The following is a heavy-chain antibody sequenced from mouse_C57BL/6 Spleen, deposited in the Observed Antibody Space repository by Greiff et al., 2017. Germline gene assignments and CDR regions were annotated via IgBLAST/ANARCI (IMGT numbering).Heavy chain of an antibody. CDR3: ARDYVLAMDY. V-gene: IGHV1-54*01. D-gene: IGHD1-1*01. Sequence: QVQLKESGAELVRPGTSVKVSCKASGYAFTNYLIEWVKQRPGQGLEWIGVINPGSGGTNYNEKFKGKATLTADKSSSTAYMQLSSLTSEDSAVYFCARDYVLAMDYWGQGTSVTVSS. CDR1: GYAFTNYL. J-gene: IGHJ4*01. CDR2: INPGSGGT.